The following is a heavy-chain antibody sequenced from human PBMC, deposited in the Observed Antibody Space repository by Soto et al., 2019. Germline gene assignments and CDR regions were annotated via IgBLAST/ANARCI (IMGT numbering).Heavy chain of an antibody. CDR1: GGSFSGYY. CDR2: INHSGST. J-gene: IGHJ6*02. D-gene: IGHD3-3*01. Sequence: SETLSLTCAVYGGSFSGYYWSWIRQPPGKGLEWIGEINHSGSTNYDPSLKSRVTISVDTSKNQFSLKLSSVTAADTAVYYCARGILEWLLGYYYYYGMDVWGQGTTVTVSS. V-gene: IGHV4-34*01. CDR3: ARGILEWLLGYYYYYGMDV.